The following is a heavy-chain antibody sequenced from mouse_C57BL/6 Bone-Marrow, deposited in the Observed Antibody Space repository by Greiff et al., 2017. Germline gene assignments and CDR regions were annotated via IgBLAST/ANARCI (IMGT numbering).Heavy chain of an antibody. CDR2: INPGSGGT. CDR3: ARPYYSKSSWFAY. D-gene: IGHD2-5*01. V-gene: IGHV1-54*01. J-gene: IGHJ3*01. Sequence: QVQLQQSGAELVRPGTSVKVSCKASGYAFTNYLIEWVKQRPGQGLEWIGVINPGSGGTNYNEKFKGKATLTADKSSSTAYMQLSSLTSEDSAVYFCARPYYSKSSWFAYWGQGTLVTVSA. CDR1: GYAFTNYL.